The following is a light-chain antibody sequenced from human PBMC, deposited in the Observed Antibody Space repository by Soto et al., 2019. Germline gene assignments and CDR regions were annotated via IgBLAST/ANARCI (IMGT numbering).Light chain of an antibody. CDR3: QQYENYWT. Sequence: DIQMTQSPSILSASVGDRVTITCRASQSISSWLAWYQQKPGKAPNLLIYKASHLENGVPSRFSGSGSGTEFTLTISNLQPDDFATYYCQQYENYWTFGQGTKVDIK. J-gene: IGKJ1*01. CDR2: KAS. CDR1: QSISSW. V-gene: IGKV1-5*03.